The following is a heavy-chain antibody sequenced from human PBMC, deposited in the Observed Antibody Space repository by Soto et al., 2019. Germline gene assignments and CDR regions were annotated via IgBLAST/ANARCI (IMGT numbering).Heavy chain of an antibody. D-gene: IGHD6-13*01. CDR1: GYTFTSYG. CDR3: ASRTGAAGTFHFQH. J-gene: IGHJ1*01. Sequence: GAPVKVSCKASGYTFTSYGISWVRQAPGQGLEWMGWISAYNGNTNYAQKLQGRVTMTTDTSTSTAYMELRSLRSDDTAVYYCASRTGAAGTFHFQHWGQGTLVTVSS. V-gene: IGHV1-18*01. CDR2: ISAYNGNT.